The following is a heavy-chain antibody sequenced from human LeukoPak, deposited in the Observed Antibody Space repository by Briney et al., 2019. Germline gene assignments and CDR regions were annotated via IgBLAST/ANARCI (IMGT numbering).Heavy chain of an antibody. V-gene: IGHV1-69*13. D-gene: IGHD5-24*01. Sequence: SAKVSCKASGGTFSSYAISWVRQAPGQGLEWMGGIIPIFGTANYAQKFQGRVTITADESTSTAYMELSSLRSEDTAVYYCARVMTDGYNYVMWDYWGQGTLVTVSS. J-gene: IGHJ4*02. CDR2: IIPIFGTA. CDR1: GGTFSSYA. CDR3: ARVMTDGYNYVMWDY.